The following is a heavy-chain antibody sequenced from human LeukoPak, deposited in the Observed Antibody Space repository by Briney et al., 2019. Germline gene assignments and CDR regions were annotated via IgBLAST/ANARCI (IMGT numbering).Heavy chain of an antibody. Sequence: GGSLRLSCAASGFTFSSSAMSWVRQAPGKGLEWVSNISGRGSGGSTYYADSVKGRFTISRDNAKNSLYLQMNSLRVEDTAVYYCARAFKVPSCYFDLWGRGTLVTVSS. V-gene: IGHV3-23*01. CDR3: ARAFKVPSCYFDL. CDR2: ISGRGSGGST. CDR1: GFTFSSSA. J-gene: IGHJ2*01.